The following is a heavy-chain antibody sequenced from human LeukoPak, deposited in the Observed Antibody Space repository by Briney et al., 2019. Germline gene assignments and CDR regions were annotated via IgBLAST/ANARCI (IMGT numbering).Heavy chain of an antibody. CDR1: GFTFSTYT. J-gene: IGHJ4*02. V-gene: IGHV3-30-3*01. CDR2: ISYDESNK. CDR3: VADFDY. D-gene: IGHD6-19*01. Sequence: GGSLRLSSAASGFTFSTYTMHWVRQAPGKGLEWVAVISYDESNKYYADSVKDRFTISRDISQSTLYLQMNSLRTEDTAIYYCVADFDYWGQGTLVTVSS.